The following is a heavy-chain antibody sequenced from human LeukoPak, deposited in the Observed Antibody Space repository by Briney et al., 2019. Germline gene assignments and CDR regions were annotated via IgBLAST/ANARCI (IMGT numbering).Heavy chain of an antibody. CDR3: ARASTAYYYDSSGSNAFDI. Sequence: TSETLSLTCTVSGGSISSYYWSWIRQPPGKGLEWIGYIYYSGSTNYNPSLKSRVTISVDTSKNQFSLKLSSVTAADTAVYHCARASTAYYYDSSGSNAFDIWGQGTMVTVSS. CDR1: GGSISSYY. J-gene: IGHJ3*02. V-gene: IGHV4-59*08. CDR2: IYYSGST. D-gene: IGHD3-22*01.